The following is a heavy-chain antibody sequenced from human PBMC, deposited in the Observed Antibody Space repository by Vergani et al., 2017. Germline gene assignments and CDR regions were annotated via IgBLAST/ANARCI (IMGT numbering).Heavy chain of an antibody. Sequence: QVQLQQWGAGLLKPSETLSLTCAVYGGSFSGYYWSWIRQPPGKGLEWIGEINHSGSTSYNPSLKSRVTVSVDESRNLFSLRLNSVTAADTAVYYCATIGYRRWGYYFDYWGQGILVTVSS. CDR2: INHSGST. D-gene: IGHD2-2*02. CDR1: GGSFSGYY. J-gene: IGHJ4*02. CDR3: ATIGYRRWGYYFDY. V-gene: IGHV4-34*01.